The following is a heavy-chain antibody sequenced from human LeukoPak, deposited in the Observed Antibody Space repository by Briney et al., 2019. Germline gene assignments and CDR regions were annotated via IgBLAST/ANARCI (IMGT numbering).Heavy chain of an antibody. CDR2: LSGSGGTT. CDR3: ANGNRCTSPNCLGYYYFYMDV. Sequence: GGSLRLSCAASGFTFSIYAMNWVRHAPPRGLGWVSGLSGSGGTTYYADSVKGRFTISRDNSKNTLYLQMNSLRAEDAAVYYCANGNRCTSPNCLGYYYFYMDVWGKGTTVTVSS. V-gene: IGHV3-23*01. D-gene: IGHD2-8*01. J-gene: IGHJ6*03. CDR1: GFTFSIYA.